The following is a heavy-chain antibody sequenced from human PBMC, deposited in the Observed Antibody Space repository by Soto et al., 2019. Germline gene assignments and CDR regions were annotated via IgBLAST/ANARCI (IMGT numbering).Heavy chain of an antibody. CDR2: IYYSGST. CDR1: GGSISSYY. V-gene: IGHV4-59*08. Sequence: SETLSLTCTVSGGSISSYYWSWIRQPPGKGLEWIGYIYYSGSTNYNPSLKSRVTISVDTSKNQFSLKLSSVTAADTAVYYCARRAGSSSSPFYYYYYMDVWGKGTTVTVSS. CDR3: ARRAGSSSSPFYYYYYMDV. J-gene: IGHJ6*03. D-gene: IGHD6-6*01.